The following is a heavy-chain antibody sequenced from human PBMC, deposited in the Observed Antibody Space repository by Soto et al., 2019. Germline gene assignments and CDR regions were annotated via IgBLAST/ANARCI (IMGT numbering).Heavy chain of an antibody. V-gene: IGHV1-2*02. Sequence: ASVKVSCKASGYTFTGYYMHWVRQAPGQGLEWMGWINPNSGGTNYAQKFQGRVTMTRDTSISTAYMELSRLRSDDTAVYYCARDQYDGDGYNSDSYWGQGTLVTVSS. J-gene: IGHJ4*02. CDR1: GYTFTGYY. D-gene: IGHD5-12*01. CDR2: INPNSGGT. CDR3: ARDQYDGDGYNSDSY.